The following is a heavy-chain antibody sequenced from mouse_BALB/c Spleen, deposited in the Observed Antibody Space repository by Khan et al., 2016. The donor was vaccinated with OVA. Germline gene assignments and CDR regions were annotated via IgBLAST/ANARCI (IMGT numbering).Heavy chain of an antibody. CDR2: ISYSGST. Sequence: EVQLQESGPGLVKPSQSLSLTCTVTGYSITSDYAWNWIRQFPGNKLEWMGYISYSGSTSYNPSLKSRISITRDTSKNQFFLQLNFVTTEDTATYYCARSGYYRYDTFAYWGQGTMVTVSA. CDR3: ARSGYYRYDTFAY. V-gene: IGHV3-2*02. CDR1: GYSITSDYA. D-gene: IGHD2-14*01. J-gene: IGHJ3*01.